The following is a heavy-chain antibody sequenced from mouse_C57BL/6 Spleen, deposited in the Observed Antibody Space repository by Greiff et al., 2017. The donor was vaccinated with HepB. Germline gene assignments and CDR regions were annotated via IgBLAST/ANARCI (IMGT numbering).Heavy chain of an antibody. Sequence: QVQLQQPGAELVKPGASVKLSCKASGYTFTSYWMQWVKQRPGQGLEWIGEIDPSDSYTNYNKKFKGKATLTVDTSSSTAYMQLSSLTSEDYAVHYCARRRRNSYYFDYWGQGTTLTVSS. CDR1: GYTFTSYW. CDR2: IDPSDSYT. J-gene: IGHJ2*01. V-gene: IGHV1-50*01. CDR3: ARRRRNSYYFDY.